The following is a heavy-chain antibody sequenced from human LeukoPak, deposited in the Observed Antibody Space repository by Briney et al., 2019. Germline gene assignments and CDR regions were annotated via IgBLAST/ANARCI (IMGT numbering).Heavy chain of an antibody. CDR1: GGTFSSYA. Sequence: SVKVSCKASGGTFSSYAISWVRQAPGQGLEWMGGIIPIFGTANYAQKLQGRVTMTTDTSTSTAYMELRSLRSDDTAVYYCARKGYDILTGYYSPTVWYYGMDVWGQGTTVTVSS. D-gene: IGHD3-9*01. CDR3: ARKGYDILTGYYSPTVWYYGMDV. J-gene: IGHJ6*02. CDR2: IIPIFGTA. V-gene: IGHV1-69*05.